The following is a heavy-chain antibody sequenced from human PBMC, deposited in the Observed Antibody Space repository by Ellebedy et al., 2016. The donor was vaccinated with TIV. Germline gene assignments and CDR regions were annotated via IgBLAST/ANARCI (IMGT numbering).Heavy chain of an antibody. V-gene: IGHV3-33*01. J-gene: IGHJ4*02. D-gene: IGHD1-26*01. Sequence: GESLKISXAASGFTFSSYGMHWVRQAPGKGLEWVAVIWYDGSNKYYADSVKGRFTISRDNSKNTLYLQMNSLRAEDTAVYYCARVNVGYWGQGTLVTVSS. CDR1: GFTFSSYG. CDR3: ARVNVGY. CDR2: IWYDGSNK.